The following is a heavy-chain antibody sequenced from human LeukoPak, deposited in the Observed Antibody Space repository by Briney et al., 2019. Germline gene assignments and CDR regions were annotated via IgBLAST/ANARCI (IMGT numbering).Heavy chain of an antibody. V-gene: IGHV1-69*05. CDR1: GGTFSSYA. Sequence: KVSCEASGGTFSSYAISWVRQAPEQGLEWMGRIIPIFGTANYAQKFQGRVTITTDESTSTAYMELSSLRSEDTAVYYCARDWLGIAAAGTGYYYYMDVWGKGTTVTVSS. CDR3: ARDWLGIAAAGTGYYYYMDV. CDR2: IIPIFGTA. J-gene: IGHJ6*03. D-gene: IGHD6-13*01.